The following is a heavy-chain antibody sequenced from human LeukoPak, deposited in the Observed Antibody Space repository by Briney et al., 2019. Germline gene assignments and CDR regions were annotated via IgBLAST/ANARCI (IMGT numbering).Heavy chain of an antibody. Sequence: PGGPLRLSCAASGFTFSSNWMHWVRQAPGKGLVWVSHINRDGSTTYYADSVKGRFTISRDNAKNTLYLQMNSLRAEDTAVYYCAMDAAVKDSWGQGTLVTVSS. CDR1: GFTFSSNW. CDR3: AMDAAVKDS. V-gene: IGHV3-74*01. D-gene: IGHD4-17*01. CDR2: INRDGSTT. J-gene: IGHJ4*02.